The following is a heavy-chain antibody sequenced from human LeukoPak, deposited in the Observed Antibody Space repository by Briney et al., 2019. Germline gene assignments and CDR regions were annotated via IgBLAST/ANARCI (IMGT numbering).Heavy chain of an antibody. CDR2: INPNSGVT. V-gene: IGHV1-2*02. CDR3: ARVTDRGSTSPDY. D-gene: IGHD2-2*01. J-gene: IGHJ4*02. CDR1: GYTFTGYY. Sequence: GASVRVSCKASGYTFTGYYMHWVRQAPGQGLEWMGWINPNSGVTNHAQKFQGRVTMTRDTSISTAYMELSRLRSDDTAVYYCARVTDRGSTSPDYWGQGTLVTVSS.